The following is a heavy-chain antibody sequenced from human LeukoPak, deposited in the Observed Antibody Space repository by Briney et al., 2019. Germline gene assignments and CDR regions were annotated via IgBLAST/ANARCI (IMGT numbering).Heavy chain of an antibody. V-gene: IGHV4-59*01. Sequence: SETLSLTYTVSGGSISNYYWSWSRQPPGKGLEWIGYISDSGNTNYNSSLKSRVTISVDTSKNQFSLKLRSVTAADTAVYYCARRPRNDILTGTPFDYWGQGILVTVSS. CDR3: ARRPRNDILTGTPFDY. D-gene: IGHD3-9*01. J-gene: IGHJ4*02. CDR2: ISDSGNT. CDR1: GGSISNYY.